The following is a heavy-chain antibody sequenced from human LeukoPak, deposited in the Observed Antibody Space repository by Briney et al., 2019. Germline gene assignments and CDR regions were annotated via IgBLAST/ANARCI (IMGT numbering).Heavy chain of an antibody. CDR2: INAGNGNT. D-gene: IGHD6-13*01. J-gene: IGHJ4*02. CDR3: ARGPRAAADYY. CDR1: GYTFINFV. Sequence: ASVKVSCKASGYTFINFVINWGREAPGQRPGWRGWINAGNGNTKYSQQFQGTVTITRDTSASTPYMERSSLTSDDTAVYYCARGPRAAADYYSGEGTLVTAS. V-gene: IGHV1-3*01.